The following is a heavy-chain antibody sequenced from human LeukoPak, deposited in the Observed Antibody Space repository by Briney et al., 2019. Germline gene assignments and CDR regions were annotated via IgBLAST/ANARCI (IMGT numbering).Heavy chain of an antibody. V-gene: IGHV1-2*02. CDR3: ARGTVTFSYWYFDL. Sequence: GASVKVSCKASGYTFTGYYMHWVRQAPGQGLEWMGWINPNSGGTNYAQKFQGRVTMTRGTSISTAYMELSRLRSDDTAVYYCARGTVTFSYWYFDLWGRGTLVTVSS. CDR2: INPNSGGT. D-gene: IGHD4-17*01. CDR1: GYTFTGYY. J-gene: IGHJ2*01.